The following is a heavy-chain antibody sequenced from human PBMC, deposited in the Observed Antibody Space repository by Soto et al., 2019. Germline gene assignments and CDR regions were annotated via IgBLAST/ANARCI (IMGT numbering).Heavy chain of an antibody. CDR3: ARDIRGFSRALDY. CDR2: IHNSGTT. CDR1: GSSVYSDNYY. J-gene: IGHJ4*02. D-gene: IGHD5-18*01. Sequence: LSLTCNVSGSSVYSDNYYWTWVRQPPGKGLEWIGNIHNSGTTNYNPSLQNRVSISIDTSKNQYSLELTSVTAADAALYYCARDIRGFSRALDYWGRGTPVTVSS. V-gene: IGHV4-61*01.